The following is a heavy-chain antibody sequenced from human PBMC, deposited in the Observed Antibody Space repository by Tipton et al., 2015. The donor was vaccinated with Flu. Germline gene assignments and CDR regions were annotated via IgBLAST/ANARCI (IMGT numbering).Heavy chain of an antibody. J-gene: IGHJ6*02. V-gene: IGHV3-9*01. Sequence: RSLRLSCAASGFTFDSYAMHWVRQAPGKGLEWVSGISWNSDIDYADSVKGRFTISRDNARNSLYLQMNSLRVEDTAFYYCAKNNGPRSYKYGMDVWGQGP. D-gene: IGHD1-14*01. CDR1: GFTFDSYA. CDR3: AKNNGPRSYKYGMDV. CDR2: ISWNSDI.